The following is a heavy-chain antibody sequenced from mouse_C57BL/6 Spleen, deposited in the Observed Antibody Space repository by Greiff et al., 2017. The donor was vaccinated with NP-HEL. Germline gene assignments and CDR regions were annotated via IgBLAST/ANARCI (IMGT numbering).Heavy chain of an antibody. CDR1: GFTFSDYY. CDR3: ARHAITTWYFDV. D-gene: IGHD1-1*01. V-gene: IGHV5-12*01. Sequence: EVMLVESGGGLVQPGGSLKLSCAASGFTFSDYYMYWVRQTPEKRLEWVAYISNGGGSTYYPDTVKGRFTISRDNAKNTLYLQMSRLKSEDTAMYYCARHAITTWYFDVWGTGTTVTVSS. J-gene: IGHJ1*03. CDR2: ISNGGGST.